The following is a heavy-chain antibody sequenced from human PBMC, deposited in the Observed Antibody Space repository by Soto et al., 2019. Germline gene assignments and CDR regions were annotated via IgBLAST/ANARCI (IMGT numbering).Heavy chain of an antibody. CDR3: ARAYNYGSGSYSGYDFFDY. J-gene: IGHJ4*02. V-gene: IGHV4-59*02. D-gene: IGHD3-10*01. CDR2: IYYTGTT. Sequence: SETLYLTCTVSGASVSIDYWSWIRQPPGGGLEWIGYIYYTGTTNYNPSLKSRVTISADTSKNQFSLKLRSVTAADTAVYYCARAYNYGSGSYSGYDFFDYWGQGTLVTVSS. CDR1: GASVSIDY.